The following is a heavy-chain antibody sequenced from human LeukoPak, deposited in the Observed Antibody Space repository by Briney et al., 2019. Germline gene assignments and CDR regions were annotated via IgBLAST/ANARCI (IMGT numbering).Heavy chain of an antibody. V-gene: IGHV3-11*01. Sequence: PGGSLRLSCAASGFTFSDYYMSWIRQAPGKGLEWVSYISSSGSTMYYADSVKGRFTISRDNAKNSLYLQMNSLRAEDTAVYYCARDGSPFWSGPEVNYHYGMDVWGQGTTVTVSS. CDR1: GFTFSDYY. D-gene: IGHD3-3*01. CDR2: ISSSGSTM. CDR3: ARDGSPFWSGPEVNYHYGMDV. J-gene: IGHJ6*02.